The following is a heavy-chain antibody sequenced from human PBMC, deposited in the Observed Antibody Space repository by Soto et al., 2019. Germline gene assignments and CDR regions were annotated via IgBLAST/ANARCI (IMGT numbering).Heavy chain of an antibody. Sequence: QVQLVESGGGVVQPGRSLRLSCAASGFTFSDYAIHWVRQAPDKGLEWVAVVSYDGSNKYYADSVKGRFSISRENSKNTLYLQMNSLRAEDTAVYYCARGLPRMTNRSWFDPWGQGTLVTVSS. CDR3: ARGLPRMTNRSWFDP. V-gene: IGHV3-30-3*01. CDR1: GFTFSDYA. J-gene: IGHJ5*02. CDR2: VSYDGSNK. D-gene: IGHD4-17*01.